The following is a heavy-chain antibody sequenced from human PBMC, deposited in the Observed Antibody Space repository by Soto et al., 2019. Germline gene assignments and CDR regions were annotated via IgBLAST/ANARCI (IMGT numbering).Heavy chain of an antibody. CDR1: GFTFSNAW. V-gene: IGHV3-15*01. D-gene: IGHD3-10*01. Sequence: EVQLVESGGGLVKPGGSLRLSCAASGFTFSNAWMSWVRQAPGKGLEWVGRIKSKTDGGTTDYAAPVKGRFTISRDDSKNTLYLQMNSLKTEDTAVYYCTTEPYYHGSGSNPLPDYWGQGTLVTVSS. J-gene: IGHJ4*02. CDR3: TTEPYYHGSGSNPLPDY. CDR2: IKSKTDGGTT.